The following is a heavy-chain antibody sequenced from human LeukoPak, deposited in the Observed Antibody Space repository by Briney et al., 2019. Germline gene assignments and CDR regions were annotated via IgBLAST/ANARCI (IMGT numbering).Heavy chain of an antibody. D-gene: IGHD6-13*01. CDR3: AREGYSSSWPYFDY. V-gene: IGHV3-30-3*01. CDR1: GFTFSSYA. Sequence: GGSLRLSCAASGFTFSSYAMHWVRQAPGKGLEWVVVISYGGSNKYYADSVKGRFTISRDNSKNTLYLQMNSLRAEDTAVYYCAREGYSSSWPYFDYWGQGTLVTVSS. CDR2: ISYGGSNK. J-gene: IGHJ4*02.